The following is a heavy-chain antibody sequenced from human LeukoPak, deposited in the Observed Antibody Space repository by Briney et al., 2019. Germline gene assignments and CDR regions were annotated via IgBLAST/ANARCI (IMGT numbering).Heavy chain of an antibody. V-gene: IGHV4-59*08. Sequence: SETLSLTCTVSGGSISSYYWSWIRQPPGEGLEWIGYIYYSGSTNYNPSLKSRVTISVDTSKNQFSLKLSSVTAADTAVYYCARHPSDSFYFDYWGQGTLVTVSS. J-gene: IGHJ4*02. CDR1: GGSISSYY. D-gene: IGHD2-21*02. CDR2: IYYSGST. CDR3: ARHPSDSFYFDY.